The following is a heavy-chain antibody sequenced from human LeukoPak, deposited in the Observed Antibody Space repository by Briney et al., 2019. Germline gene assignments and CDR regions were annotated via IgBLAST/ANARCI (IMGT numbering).Heavy chain of an antibody. CDR2: ISWNSGSI. J-gene: IGHJ4*02. CDR1: GFTFDDYA. V-gene: IGHV3-9*01. CDR3: AKGIEPYSSGWYGVDY. Sequence: GGSLRLSCAASGFTFDDYAMHWVRQAPGKGLEWVSGISWNSGSIGYADSVKGRFTISRDNAKNSLYLQMNSLRAEDTALYYCAKGIEPYSSGWYGVDYWGQGTLVTVSS. D-gene: IGHD6-19*01.